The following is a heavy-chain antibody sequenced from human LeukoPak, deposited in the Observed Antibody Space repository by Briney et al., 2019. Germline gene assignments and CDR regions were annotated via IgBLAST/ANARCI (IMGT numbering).Heavy chain of an antibody. J-gene: IGHJ4*02. CDR3: ARGTSDYGHPDYFDY. D-gene: IGHD4-17*01. V-gene: IGHV1-18*01. Sequence: ASVKVSCKASGYTFTSYGIRWVRQAPGQGLEWMGWISAYNGNTNYAQKLQGRVTMTTDTSTSTAYMELRSLRSDDTAVYYCARGTSDYGHPDYFDYWGQGTLVTVSS. CDR1: GYTFTSYG. CDR2: ISAYNGNT.